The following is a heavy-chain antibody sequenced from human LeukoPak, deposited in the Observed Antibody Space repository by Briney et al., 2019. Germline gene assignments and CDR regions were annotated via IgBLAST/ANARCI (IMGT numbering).Heavy chain of an antibody. CDR1: GFTFDDYA. CDR3: AKGGLGSSWYFPYYFDY. Sequence: GGSLRLSCAASGFTFDDYAMHWVRQAPGKGLEWVSLISGDGGSTYYADSVKGRFTISRDNSKNSLYLQMNSLRTEDTALYYCAKGGLGSSWYFPYYFDYWGQGTLVTVPS. CDR2: ISGDGGST. D-gene: IGHD6-13*01. V-gene: IGHV3-43*02. J-gene: IGHJ4*02.